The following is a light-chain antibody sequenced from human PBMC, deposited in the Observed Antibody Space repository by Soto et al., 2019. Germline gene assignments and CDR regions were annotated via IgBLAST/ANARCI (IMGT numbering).Light chain of an antibody. CDR1: QSISNW. Sequence: DIQMTQSPSTLPASVGDRVTITFRASQSISNWLAWYQQRPGKAPKLLIYKASSLESGVPSRFSGSGSGTDFALTISSLQPEDFATYYCQQLKSYVTFGQGTRLEIK. J-gene: IGKJ5*01. V-gene: IGKV1-5*03. CDR2: KAS. CDR3: QQLKSYVT.